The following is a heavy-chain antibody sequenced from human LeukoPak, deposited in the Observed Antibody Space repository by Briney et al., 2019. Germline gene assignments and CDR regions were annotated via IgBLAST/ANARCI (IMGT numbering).Heavy chain of an antibody. J-gene: IGHJ5*02. CDR3: ARVPGVYFDFSIGFGSGWFDP. Sequence: SETLSLTCAVYGGSFSGYYWSWIRQSPGKGLEWIGVISPKGITYYNPSLRGRVSISPDTSKNQFSLRPSSMTATDTAMYYCARVPGVYFDFSIGFGSGWFDPWGQGILVTVSS. D-gene: IGHD3-3*01. V-gene: IGHV4-34*01. CDR1: GGSFSGYY. CDR2: ISPKGIT.